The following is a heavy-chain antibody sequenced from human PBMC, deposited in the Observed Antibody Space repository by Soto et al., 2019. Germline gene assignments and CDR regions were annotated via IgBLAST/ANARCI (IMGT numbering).Heavy chain of an antibody. J-gene: IGHJ6*02. Sequence: QGQLVQSGGEVKKPGASVKVSCKASGYTFSRYGISWVRQAPGQGLEWMGWISGYNGDTNYAQKFQGRVTMTIDTSTTTAYMELRSLTSDDTAVYYCAKNGQPPYYYYGLDVWGQGTRVTVSS. CDR2: ISGYNGDT. CDR3: AKNGQPPYYYYGLDV. CDR1: GYTFSRYG. D-gene: IGHD2-8*01. V-gene: IGHV1-18*01.